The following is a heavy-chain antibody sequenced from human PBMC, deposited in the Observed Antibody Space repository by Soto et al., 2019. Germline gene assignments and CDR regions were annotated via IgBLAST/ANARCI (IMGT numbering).Heavy chain of an antibody. V-gene: IGHV2-5*02. D-gene: IGHD2-15*01. J-gene: IGHJ4*02. CDR3: AHRPSYCSGGSCYSGFDY. CDR2: IYLDDDK. CDR1: GFSLSTSGVG. Sequence: QITLKESGPPLVKPTQTLTLTCTFSGFSLSTSGVGVGWIRQPPGKALEWLALIYLDDDKRYSPSLKSRLTITKDTSKNQVVLTMTNMDPVDTATYYCAHRPSYCSGGSCYSGFDYWGQGTLVTVSS.